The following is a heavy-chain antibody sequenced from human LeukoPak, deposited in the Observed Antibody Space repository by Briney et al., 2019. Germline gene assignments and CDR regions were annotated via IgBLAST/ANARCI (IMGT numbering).Heavy chain of an antibody. J-gene: IGHJ4*02. Sequence: PSGTLSLTCGVPGGSISNTNWWSWVRQPPGQGLEWIGEISLTGLTNYNPSLESRVSVSLDKSKNQLSLNLTSVTAADTAVYYCSRENGAFSPFGYWGQGTLVTVPS. CDR3: SRENGAFSPFGY. CDR2: ISLTGLT. V-gene: IGHV4-4*02. D-gene: IGHD2-8*01. CDR1: GGSISNTNW.